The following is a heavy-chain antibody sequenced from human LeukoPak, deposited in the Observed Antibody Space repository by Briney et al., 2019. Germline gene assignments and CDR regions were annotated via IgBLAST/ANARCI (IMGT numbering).Heavy chain of an antibody. V-gene: IGHV3-30*18. CDR2: ISYDGSNK. CDR3: AKDLLRFGELLWRGGVDY. Sequence: GGSLRLSCAASGFTFSSYGMHWVRQAPGKGLEWGAVISYDGSNKYYADSVKGRFTISRDNSKNTLYLQMNSLRAEDTAVYYCAKDLLRFGELLWRGGVDYWGQGTLVTVSS. CDR1: GFTFSSYG. D-gene: IGHD3-10*01. J-gene: IGHJ4*02.